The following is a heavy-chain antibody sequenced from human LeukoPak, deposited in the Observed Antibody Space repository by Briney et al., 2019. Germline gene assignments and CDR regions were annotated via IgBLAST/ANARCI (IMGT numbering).Heavy chain of an antibody. Sequence: GRSLRLSCAASGFTFSSYGMHWVRQAPGKGLEWVAVISYDGSNKYYADSVKGRFTISRGNSKNTLYLQMNSLRAEDTAVYYCANSHFASSDYWGQGTLVTVSS. V-gene: IGHV3-30*18. D-gene: IGHD3-3*02. CDR1: GFTFSSYG. J-gene: IGHJ4*02. CDR2: ISYDGSNK. CDR3: ANSHFASSDY.